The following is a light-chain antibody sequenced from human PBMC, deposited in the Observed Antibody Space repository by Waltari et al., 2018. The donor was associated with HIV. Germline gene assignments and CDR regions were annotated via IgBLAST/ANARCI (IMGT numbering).Light chain of an antibody. CDR3: CSYAGTYV. Sequence: QSALTQPRSVSGSPGQSVTISCTETSSDVGGYNYVSWYQQHPGKPPKLMIYDVSKRPSGVPDRFSGSKSGNTASLTISGLQAEDEADYYCCSYAGTYVFGTGTKVTVL. CDR2: DVS. J-gene: IGLJ1*01. V-gene: IGLV2-11*01. CDR1: SSDVGGYNY.